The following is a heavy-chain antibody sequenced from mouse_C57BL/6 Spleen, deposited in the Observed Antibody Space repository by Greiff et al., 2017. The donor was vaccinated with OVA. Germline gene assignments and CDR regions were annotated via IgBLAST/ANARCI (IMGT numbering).Heavy chain of an antibody. D-gene: IGHD2-1*01. CDR2: ISYDGSN. CDR1: GYSITSGYY. J-gene: IGHJ3*01. Sequence: EVQVVESGPGLVKPSQSLSLTCSVTGYSITSGYYWNWIRQFPGNKLEWMGYISYDGSNNYNPSLKNRISITRDTSKNQFFLKLNSVTTEDTATYYCARNYGNYFAYWGQGTLVTVSA. V-gene: IGHV3-6*01. CDR3: ARNYGNYFAY.